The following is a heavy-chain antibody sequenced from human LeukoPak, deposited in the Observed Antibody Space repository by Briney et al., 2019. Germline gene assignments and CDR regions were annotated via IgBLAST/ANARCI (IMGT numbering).Heavy chain of an antibody. Sequence: ASVKVSCKASGGTFSSYAISWVRQAPGQGLEWMGGIIPIFGTANYAQKFQGRVTITADESTSTAYMELSSLRSEDTAVYYCAKGSGWFGELFTYYYYYYMDVWGKGTTVTISS. D-gene: IGHD3-10*01. CDR1: GGTFSSYA. CDR3: AKGSGWFGELFTYYYYYYMDV. CDR2: IIPIFGTA. V-gene: IGHV1-69*13. J-gene: IGHJ6*03.